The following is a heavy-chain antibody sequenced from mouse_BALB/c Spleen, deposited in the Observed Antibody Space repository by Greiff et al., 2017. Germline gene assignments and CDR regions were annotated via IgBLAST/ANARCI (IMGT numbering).Heavy chain of an antibody. J-gene: IGHJ2*01. Sequence: EVKLMESGGGLVQPGGSLRLSCATSGFTFTDYYMSWVRQPPGKALEWLGFIRNKANGYTTEYSASVKGRFTISRDNSQSILYLQMNTLRAEDSATYYCARVHYYGSSFDYWGQGTTLTVSS. V-gene: IGHV7-3*02. CDR3: ARVHYYGSSFDY. CDR1: GFTFTDYY. CDR2: IRNKANGYTT. D-gene: IGHD1-1*01.